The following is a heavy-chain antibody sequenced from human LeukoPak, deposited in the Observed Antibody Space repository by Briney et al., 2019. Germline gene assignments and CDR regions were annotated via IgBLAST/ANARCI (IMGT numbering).Heavy chain of an antibody. CDR2: ISGSGGST. CDR3: AAFPSGSFAFDI. J-gene: IGHJ3*02. D-gene: IGHD6-19*01. CDR1: GFTFTSYA. Sequence: GGSLRLSCAASGFTFTSYAMSWVRQAPGKGLEWVSAISGSGGSTYYADSVKGRFTISRDNSKNTLYLQVNSLRTEDTAVYYCAAFPSGSFAFDIWGQGTMVTVSS. V-gene: IGHV3-23*01.